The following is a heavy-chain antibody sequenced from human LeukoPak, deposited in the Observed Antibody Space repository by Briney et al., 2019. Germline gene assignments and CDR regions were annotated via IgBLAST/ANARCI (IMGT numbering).Heavy chain of an antibody. Sequence: SETLSLTCTVSGGSISSYYWSWIWQPPGKGLEWVGYIYYSSSTNYNPSPKSRVTISIDTSKNQFSLKLTSVTAADTAVYCCARGDVWGSSTSDYFDYWGQGTLVTVSS. J-gene: IGHJ4*02. D-gene: IGHD3-16*01. CDR3: ARGDVWGSSTSDYFDY. V-gene: IGHV4-59*12. CDR2: IYYSSST. CDR1: GGSISSYY.